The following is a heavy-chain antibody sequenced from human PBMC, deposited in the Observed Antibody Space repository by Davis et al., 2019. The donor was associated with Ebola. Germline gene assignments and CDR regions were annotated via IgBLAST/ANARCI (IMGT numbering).Heavy chain of an antibody. Sequence: PGGSLRLSCAASGFTFSSYGMHWVRQAPGKGLEWVAFIRYDGSNKYYADSVKGRFTISRDNSKNTLYLQMNSLRAEDTAVYYCAKSIYCSSTSCYGRYYMDVWGKGTTVTVSS. D-gene: IGHD2-2*01. J-gene: IGHJ6*03. CDR1: GFTFSSYG. V-gene: IGHV3-30*02. CDR2: IRYDGSNK. CDR3: AKSIYCSSTSCYGRYYMDV.